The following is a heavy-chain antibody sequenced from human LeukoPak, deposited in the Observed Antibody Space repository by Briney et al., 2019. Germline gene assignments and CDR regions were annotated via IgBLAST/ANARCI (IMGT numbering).Heavy chain of an antibody. CDR1: GDSICSYY. CDR2: INHSGST. Sequence: PSETLSLTCTVSGDSICSYYWSWIRQPPGKGLEWIGEINHSGSTNYNPSLKSRVTISVDTSKNQFSLKLSSVTAADTAVYYCARGPYDYVWGSYQAPRYNWFDPWGQGTLVTVSS. CDR3: ARGPYDYVWGSYQAPRYNWFDP. V-gene: IGHV4-34*01. D-gene: IGHD3-16*02. J-gene: IGHJ5*02.